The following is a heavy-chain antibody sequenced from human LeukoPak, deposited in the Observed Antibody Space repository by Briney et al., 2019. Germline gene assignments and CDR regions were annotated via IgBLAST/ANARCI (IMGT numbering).Heavy chain of an antibody. D-gene: IGHD1-26*01. CDR3: AREEGGNYFDA. V-gene: IGHV3-48*03. J-gene: IGHJ3*01. CDR1: GFTFSSYE. Sequence: PGGSRIHSCAASGFTFSSYEMNWVRQAPGKGLEWVSYIGSSGTTIYYADSVKGRFTISRDNAKNSLYLQMNSLRAEDTAVYYCAREEGGNYFDAWGQGTTVTVSS. CDR2: IGSSGTTI.